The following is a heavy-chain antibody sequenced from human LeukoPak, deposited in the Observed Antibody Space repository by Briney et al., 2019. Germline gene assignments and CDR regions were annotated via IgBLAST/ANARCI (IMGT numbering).Heavy chain of an antibody. J-gene: IGHJ4*02. V-gene: IGHV3-74*01. CDR2: INVEGTTT. Sequence: GGSLRLSCAGSGFTFTRFWMHWVRQAPGKGLVWVSRINVEGTTTTYADSVEGRFTISRDENTLYLQMNHLRVNDTAVYYCTRGGEEPFDYWGQGTLVTVSS. CDR1: GFTFTRFW. D-gene: IGHD3-10*01. CDR3: TRGGEEPFDY.